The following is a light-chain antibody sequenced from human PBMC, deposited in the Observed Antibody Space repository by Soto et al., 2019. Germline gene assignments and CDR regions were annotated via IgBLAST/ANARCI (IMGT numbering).Light chain of an antibody. CDR3: VLYMGSGISV. J-gene: IGLJ2*01. Sequence: QAVVTQEPSFSVSPGGTVTLTCGLSSGSVSTNYYPSWYQQTPGQAPRALIYNTDIRSSGVPDRFSGSILGNKAALTITGAQADDESDYYCVLYMGSGISVFGGGTK. CDR1: SGSVSTNYY. CDR2: NTD. V-gene: IGLV8-61*01.